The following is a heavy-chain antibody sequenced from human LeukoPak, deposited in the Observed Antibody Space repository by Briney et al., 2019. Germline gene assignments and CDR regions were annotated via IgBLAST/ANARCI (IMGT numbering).Heavy chain of an antibody. V-gene: IGHV3-7*03. D-gene: IGHD2-21*01. J-gene: IGHJ4*02. CDR3: AKAPVTSCRGAYCYPFDS. CDR1: GFTFSSYW. Sequence: GGSLRLSCAASGFTFSSYWMSWVRQAPGKGLEWVANIKQDGTEKYYVDSVKGRFTISRDNAKNTLYLQMNSLRAEDAAVYFCAKAPVTSCRGAYCYPFDSWGQGTLVTVSS. CDR2: IKQDGTEK.